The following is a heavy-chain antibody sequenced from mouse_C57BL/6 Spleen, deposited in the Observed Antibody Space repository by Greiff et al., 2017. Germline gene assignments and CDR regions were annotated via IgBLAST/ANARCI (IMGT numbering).Heavy chain of an antibody. D-gene: IGHD2-1*01. J-gene: IGHJ3*01. Sequence: VQLKQSGAELVRPGASVKLSCTASGFNIKDDYMHWVKQRPEQGLEWIGWIDPENGDTEYASKFQGKATITADTSSNTAYLQLSSLTSEDTAVYYCTYGNYEAWFAYWGQGTLVTVSA. V-gene: IGHV14-4*01. CDR1: GFNIKDDY. CDR3: TYGNYEAWFAY. CDR2: IDPENGDT.